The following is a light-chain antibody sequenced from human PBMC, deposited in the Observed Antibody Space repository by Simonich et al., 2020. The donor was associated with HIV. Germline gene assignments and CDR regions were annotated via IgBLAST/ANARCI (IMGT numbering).Light chain of an antibody. CDR1: QSVSSN. CDR3: QQYNLGLT. J-gene: IGKJ4*01. V-gene: IGKV3-15*01. Sequence: EIVMTQSPATLSVSLGERSNLSCRSSQSVSSNLAWYQQKPGQAPRLLIYGASTRATGIPARFSGSGSGTKFILTISSMQSEDFAVYYCQQYNLGLTFGGGTKVEIK. CDR2: GAS.